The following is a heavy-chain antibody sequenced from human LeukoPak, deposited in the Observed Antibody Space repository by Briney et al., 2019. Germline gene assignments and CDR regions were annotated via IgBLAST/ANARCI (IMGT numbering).Heavy chain of an antibody. CDR2: IRYDGSNK. Sequence: GGSLRLSCAASGFTFSSYGMHWVRQAPGKGLEWVAFIRYDGSNKYYADSVKGRFTISRDNSKNTLYLQMNNLRAEDTAVYYCAKDTYSSSWYSYYYYYGMDVWGQGTTVTVSS. V-gene: IGHV3-30*02. CDR1: GFTFSSYG. J-gene: IGHJ6*02. CDR3: AKDTYSSSWYSYYYYYGMDV. D-gene: IGHD6-13*01.